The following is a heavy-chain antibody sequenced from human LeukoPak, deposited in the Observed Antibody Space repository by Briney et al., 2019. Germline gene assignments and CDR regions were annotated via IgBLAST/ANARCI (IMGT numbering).Heavy chain of an antibody. V-gene: IGHV3-23*01. J-gene: IGHJ4*02. Sequence: GGSLRLSCAASGFTFSSYGMSWVRQAPGKGLEWVSAIGGSGGSTYYADSVKGRFTISRDNSKNTLYVQMNSLRAEDTAVYYCAKGQYYGSGSLDYWGQGTLVTVSS. CDR1: GFTFSSYG. D-gene: IGHD3-10*01. CDR3: AKGQYYGSGSLDY. CDR2: IGGSGGST.